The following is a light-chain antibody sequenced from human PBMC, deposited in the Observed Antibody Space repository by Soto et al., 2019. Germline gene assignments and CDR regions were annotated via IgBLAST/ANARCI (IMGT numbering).Light chain of an antibody. CDR1: QSVSSN. V-gene: IGKV3-15*01. J-gene: IGKJ1*01. Sequence: EIEMTQSPATLSLSPGERATLYCWASQSVSSNLAWYQQKPGQAPRLLIYGASTRVTGVPARFSGSGSGTEFILIISSLQSEDFAVYYCQHYNNWPPVTFGQGTKVDIK. CDR2: GAS. CDR3: QHYNNWPPVT.